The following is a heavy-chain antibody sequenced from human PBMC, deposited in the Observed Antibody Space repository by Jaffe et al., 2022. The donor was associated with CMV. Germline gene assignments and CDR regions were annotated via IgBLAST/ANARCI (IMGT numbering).Heavy chain of an antibody. CDR3: ARRNDSSGYYYYYYYGMDV. V-gene: IGHV4-39*01. CDR2: IYYSGST. Sequence: QLQLQESGPGLVKPSETLSLTCTVSGGSISSSSYYWGWIRQPPGKGLEWIGSIYYSGSTYYNPSLKSRVTISVDTSKNQFSLKLSSVTAADTAVYYCARRNDSSGYYYYYYYGMDVWGQGTTVTVSS. CDR1: GGSISSSSYY. D-gene: IGHD3-22*01. J-gene: IGHJ6*02.